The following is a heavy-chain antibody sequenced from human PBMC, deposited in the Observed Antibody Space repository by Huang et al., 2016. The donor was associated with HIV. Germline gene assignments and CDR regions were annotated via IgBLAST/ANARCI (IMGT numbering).Heavy chain of an antibody. CDR1: GGSFSGYY. CDR2: NNHKGNA. J-gene: IGHJ4*02. D-gene: IGHD3-22*01. V-gene: IGHV4-34*02. Sequence: VQLEQWGAGLLKASETLSLTCAVYGGSFSGYYSNWLRQAPGKGLEWVGENNHKGNANYNPSLKSRVNMSVDTSKSQFSLYLTSLSAADTGTYFCARRYNSRRDYWGRGTLVTVHS. CDR3: ARRYNSRRDY.